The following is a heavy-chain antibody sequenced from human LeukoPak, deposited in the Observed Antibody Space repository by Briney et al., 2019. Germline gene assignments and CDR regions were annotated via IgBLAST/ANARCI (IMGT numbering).Heavy chain of an antibody. CDR1: GGSISSYY. CDR2: IYYSGST. Sequence: PSETLSLTCTVSGGSISSYYWSWIRQPPGKGLEWIGYIYYSGSTNYNPSLKSRVTISVDTSKNQFSLKLSSVTAADTAVYYCARDDLSRAYGMDVWGQGTLVTVSS. J-gene: IGHJ6*02. D-gene: IGHD3/OR15-3a*01. V-gene: IGHV4-59*01. CDR3: ARDDLSRAYGMDV.